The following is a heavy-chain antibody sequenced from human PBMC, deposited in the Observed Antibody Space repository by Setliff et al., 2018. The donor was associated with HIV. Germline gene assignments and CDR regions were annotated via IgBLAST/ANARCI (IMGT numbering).Heavy chain of an antibody. CDR1: GGSLSGYY. D-gene: IGHD1-26*01. J-gene: IGHJ3*02. CDR3: AREGTYSGTYWVRRVASFDI. Sequence: PSETLSLTCAVYGGSLSGYYWRWIRQPPGKGLEWIGDVSHTGSTNYNPPLKSRITISADTPKNQFSLKLSSVTAADTAVYYCAREGTYSGTYWVRRVASFDIWGQGTMVTXSS. CDR2: VSHTGST. V-gene: IGHV4-34*01.